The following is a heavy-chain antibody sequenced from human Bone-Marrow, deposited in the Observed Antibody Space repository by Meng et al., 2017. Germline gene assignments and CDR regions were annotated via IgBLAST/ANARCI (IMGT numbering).Heavy chain of an antibody. V-gene: IGHV4-34*01. CDR2: INHNGST. Sequence: QVHLQQWGPGLLKASETLSLPCPVYGGSFSGYYWSWIRQPPGKGLEWIGEINHNGSTNYNPSLRSLVTRSVDTSKKQVSLKLSSVTAADTAVYYCARESSSGSYYFDYWGQGTLVTVSS. CDR1: GGSFSGYY. CDR3: ARESSSGSYYFDY. D-gene: IGHD6-19*01. J-gene: IGHJ4*02.